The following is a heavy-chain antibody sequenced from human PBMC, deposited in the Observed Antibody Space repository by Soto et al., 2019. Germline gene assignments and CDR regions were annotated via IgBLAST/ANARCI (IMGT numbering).Heavy chain of an antibody. D-gene: IGHD6-19*01. CDR3: AKGAVAGTPTSYDYDGMDV. V-gene: IGHV1-69*12. CDR2: IIPIFGKV. J-gene: IGHJ6*01. CDR1: GGTFRTYA. Sequence: QVQLLQSGAEVKKPGSSVRVSCEASGGTFRTYAISWVRQAPGQGLEWMGEIIPIFGKVNYAQKFQGRVTITADESTTTVYMDLRSLTSEDPAVYYCAKGAVAGTPTSYDYDGMDVW.